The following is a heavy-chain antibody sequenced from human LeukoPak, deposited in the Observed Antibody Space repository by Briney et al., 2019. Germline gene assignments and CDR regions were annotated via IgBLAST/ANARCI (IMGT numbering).Heavy chain of an antibody. CDR3: ARDLDVETVAVPGGY. V-gene: IGHV3-7*01. J-gene: IGHJ4*02. D-gene: IGHD2-15*01. Sequence: GGSLRLSCTTSGFTFGRFWMSWVRQAPGKGPEWVANIKEDGSERNYVDSVKGRFTISRDNAQNSLYLQLKSLRAADTAVYYCARDLDVETVAVPGGYWGQGTLVTVSS. CDR2: IKEDGSER. CDR1: GFTFGRFW.